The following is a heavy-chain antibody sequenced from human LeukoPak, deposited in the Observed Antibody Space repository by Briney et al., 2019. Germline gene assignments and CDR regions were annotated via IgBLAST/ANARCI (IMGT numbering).Heavy chain of an antibody. J-gene: IGHJ4*02. CDR3: ARGGGPVRYCSSTSCYTPPGY. V-gene: IGHV4-59*01. D-gene: IGHD2-2*02. CDR2: IYNSGST. Sequence: PSETLSLTCAVSGVSISTYHWTWIRQPPGEGLEWLGHIYNSGSTNYNPSLRGRVTISLDTSKNQVSLKLSSVTAADTAVYYCARGGGPVRYCSSTSCYTPPGYWGQGTLVTVSS. CDR1: GVSISTYH.